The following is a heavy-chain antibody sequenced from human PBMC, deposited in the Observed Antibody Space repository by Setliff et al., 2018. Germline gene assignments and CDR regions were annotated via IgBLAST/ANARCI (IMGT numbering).Heavy chain of an antibody. D-gene: IGHD3-22*01. CDR3: ARESRYYYDNLGTLDY. J-gene: IGHJ4*02. CDR2: IYIGGSA. Sequence: SETLSLTCTVSGGTISSYYWSWIRQPAGKGLEWIGHIYIGGSANYNPSLKSRVTMSIDTSKNQFSLKLNSVTAADTAVYYCARESRYYYDNLGTLDYWGQGTLVTVSS. CDR1: GGTISSYY. V-gene: IGHV4-4*07.